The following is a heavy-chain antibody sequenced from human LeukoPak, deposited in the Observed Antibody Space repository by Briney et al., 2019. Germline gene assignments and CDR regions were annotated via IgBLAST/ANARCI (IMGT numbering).Heavy chain of an antibody. CDR3: ARKNFWSGYFPQDY. V-gene: IGHV4-34*01. CDR1: GASFSGYY. Sequence: SETLSLTCGVYGASFSGYYWSWIRQPPGKGLEWVGEIKHSGSTNYNPSLKSRVTISVGTSKNQFSLKLSSVTAADTAVYYCARKNFWSGYFPQDYWGQGTLVTVSS. CDR2: IKHSGST. D-gene: IGHD3-3*01. J-gene: IGHJ4*02.